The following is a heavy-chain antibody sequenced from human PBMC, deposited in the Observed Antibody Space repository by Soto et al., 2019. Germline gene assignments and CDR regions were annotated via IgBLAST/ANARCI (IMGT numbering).Heavy chain of an antibody. CDR2: IIPIFGTA. V-gene: IGHV1-69*13. D-gene: IGHD3-3*02. J-gene: IGHJ4*02. CDR1: GGPFSSDA. Sequence: SGKVYFKASGGPFSSDAISWVRQAPVQGLEWMGGIIPIFGTANYAQKFQGRVTITADESASTAYMELSSLRSEDTAVYYCARFKHFWSGYPSYFDYWGQGTLVTVSS. CDR3: ARFKHFWSGYPSYFDY.